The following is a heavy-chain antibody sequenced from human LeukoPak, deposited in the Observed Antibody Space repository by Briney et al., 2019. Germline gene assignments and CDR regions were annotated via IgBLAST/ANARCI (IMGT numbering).Heavy chain of an antibody. CDR1: GFTFSSYA. D-gene: IGHD3-16*02. CDR3: AIPGPSYRRFDH. CDR2: ISTSGSST. V-gene: IGHV3-23*01. Sequence: PRGSLRLSCAASGFTFSSYAMSWVRQAPVQGLEWVSAISTSGSSTYYADSVKGRFTISRDNSKNTLYLQMNSLRVEDTAVYYCAIPGPSYRRFDHWGQGTLVTVSS. J-gene: IGHJ4*02.